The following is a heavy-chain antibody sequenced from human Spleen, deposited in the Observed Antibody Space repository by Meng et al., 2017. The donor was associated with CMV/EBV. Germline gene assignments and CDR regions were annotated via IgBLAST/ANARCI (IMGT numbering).Heavy chain of an antibody. CDR1: GDYF. D-gene: IGHD2-2*01. CDR3: ARSRGYCSSTSCYRLNWFDP. J-gene: IGHJ5*02. CDR2: IYYSRRT. V-gene: IGHV4-30-4*08. Sequence: GDYFWNWIRQSPGKGLEYIGYIYYSRRTYYNPSLKSRVTISLDTSTNQLSLRLTSVTAADTAVYYCARSRGYCSSTSCYRLNWFDPWGQGTLVTVSS.